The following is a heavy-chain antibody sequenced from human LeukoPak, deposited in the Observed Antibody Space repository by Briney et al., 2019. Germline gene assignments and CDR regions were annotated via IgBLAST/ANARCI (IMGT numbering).Heavy chain of an antibody. D-gene: IGHD1/OR15-1a*01. CDR1: GFKFSDHY. J-gene: IGHJ6*02. V-gene: IGHV3-72*01. CDR2: SRNKASSYTT. Sequence: PGGSLRLSCAASGFKFSDHYIDWVRQAPGKGLEWVVRSRNKASSYTTEYDAAVEDRFTTTTNDTYSTLYQLKNSRITEDTAVDYCGRIAINANNGIDVWGQGTTVTVSS. CDR3: GRIAINANNGIDV.